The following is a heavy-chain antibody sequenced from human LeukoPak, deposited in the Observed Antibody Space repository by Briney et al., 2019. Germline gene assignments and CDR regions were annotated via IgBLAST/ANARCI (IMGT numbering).Heavy chain of an antibody. V-gene: IGHV4-39*01. CDR3: ARQLKNYYDSSQLDDAFDI. CDR1: GGSISSSSYY. J-gene: IGHJ3*02. Sequence: SETLSLTCTVSGGSISSSSYYWGWIRQPPGKGLEWIGSIYYSGSTYYNPSLKSRVTISVDTSKNQFSLKLSSVTAADTAVYYCARQLKNYYDSSQLDDAFDIWGQGTMVTVSS. D-gene: IGHD3-22*01. CDR2: IYYSGST.